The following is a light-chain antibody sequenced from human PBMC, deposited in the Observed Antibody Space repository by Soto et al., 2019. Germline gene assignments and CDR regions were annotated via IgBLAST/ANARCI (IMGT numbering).Light chain of an antibody. CDR1: QSISSY. V-gene: IGKV1-39*01. Sequence: DIQMTQSPSSLSASLGERVTSACRASQSISSYLNWYQQKPGKAPKLLIYAASSLQSGVPSRFSGSGSGTDFTLTISSLQPEDFATYYCQQSYSTPRTFGQGTKVDI. CDR3: QQSYSTPRT. CDR2: AAS. J-gene: IGKJ1*01.